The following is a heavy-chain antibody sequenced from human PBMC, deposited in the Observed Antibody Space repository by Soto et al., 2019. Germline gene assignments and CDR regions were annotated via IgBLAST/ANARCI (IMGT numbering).Heavy chain of an antibody. D-gene: IGHD3-3*01. J-gene: IGHJ5*02. CDR3: ARGGGTILAPLP. CDR1: GYTFTGYF. V-gene: IGHV1-2*02. CDR2: INPNSGVT. Sequence: QVQLVQSGAEVKKPGASVKVSCKASGYTFTGYFMHWVRQAPGQGLEWMGYINPNSGVTKYAQKFQGRVTLTRDTSINTAYMEMTMLRSDDTAVYYWARGGGTILAPLPWGQGTLVIVSS.